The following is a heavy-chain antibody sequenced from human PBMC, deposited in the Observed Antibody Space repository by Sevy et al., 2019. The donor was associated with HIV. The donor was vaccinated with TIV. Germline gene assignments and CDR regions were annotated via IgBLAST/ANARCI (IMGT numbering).Heavy chain of an antibody. D-gene: IGHD3-3*02. V-gene: IGHV3-23*01. J-gene: IGHJ3*02. CDR3: ARDGRGISAFDI. CDR1: EFTFSSHA. Sequence: GSLRLSCAASEFTFSSHAVSWVRQAPGKGLEWGSAISGNGENTHYADSVRGRFTISRDNFKNTLYLHMSTLRAEDTALYYCARDGRGISAFDIWGQGTMVTVSS. CDR2: ISGNGENT.